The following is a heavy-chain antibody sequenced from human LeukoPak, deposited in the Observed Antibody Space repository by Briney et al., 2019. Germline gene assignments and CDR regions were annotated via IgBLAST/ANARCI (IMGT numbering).Heavy chain of an antibody. Sequence: SETLSLTCTVSGGSISSYYWSWIRQPPGKGLEWIGYIYYSGSTNYNPSLKSRVTISVDTSKNQFSLKLSSVTAADTAVYYCARGVGIAVAFDYMDVWGKGPTVTVSS. V-gene: IGHV4-59*01. J-gene: IGHJ6*03. CDR3: ARGVGIAVAFDYMDV. CDR1: GGSISSYY. CDR2: IYYSGST. D-gene: IGHD6-19*01.